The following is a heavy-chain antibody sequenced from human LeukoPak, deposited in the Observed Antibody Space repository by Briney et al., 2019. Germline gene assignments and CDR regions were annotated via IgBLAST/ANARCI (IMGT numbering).Heavy chain of an antibody. J-gene: IGHJ4*02. CDR2: IIPIFGTA. Sequence: SVKVSCKASGGTFSSYAISWVRQAPGQGLEWMGGIIPIFGTANYAQKFQGRVTITTDESTSTAYMELSSLRSEDTAVYYCAISVDTAMGASYWGQGTLVTVSS. CDR3: AISVDTAMGASY. D-gene: IGHD5-18*01. CDR1: GGTFSSYA. V-gene: IGHV1-69*05.